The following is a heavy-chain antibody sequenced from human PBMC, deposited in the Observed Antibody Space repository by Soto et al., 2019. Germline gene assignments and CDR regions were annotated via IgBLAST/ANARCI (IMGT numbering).Heavy chain of an antibody. D-gene: IGHD5-18*01. CDR2: INHSGRT. J-gene: IGHJ2*01. V-gene: IGHV4-34*01. CDR3: ARGPTIRGYSYVSYWYFDL. CDR1: GGSFSGYY. Sequence: QVQLQQWGAGLLKPSETLSLTCAVYGGSFSGYYWSWIRQPPGKGLEWIGEINHSGRTNYNPSPKSRVTISVDTSKNQFSLKLSSVTAADTAVYYCARGPTIRGYSYVSYWYFDLWGRGTLVTVS.